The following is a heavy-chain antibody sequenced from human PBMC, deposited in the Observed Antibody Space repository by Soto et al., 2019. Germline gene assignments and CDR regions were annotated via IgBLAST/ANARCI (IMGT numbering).Heavy chain of an antibody. CDR3: ATWGLIAVASNFDY. J-gene: IGHJ4*02. Sequence: ASVKVSCKASGYTLTSYGISGVRQAPGQGLEWMGWISAYNGNTNYAQKLQGRVTMTEDTSTDTAYMELSSLGSEDTDVYYCATWGLIAVASNFDYWGQGTLVTV. D-gene: IGHD6-19*01. CDR1: GYTLTSYG. V-gene: IGHV1-18*01. CDR2: ISAYNGNT.